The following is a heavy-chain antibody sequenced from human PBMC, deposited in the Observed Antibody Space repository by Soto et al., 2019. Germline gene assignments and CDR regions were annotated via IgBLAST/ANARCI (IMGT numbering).Heavy chain of an antibody. J-gene: IGHJ6*01. CDR2: IYHTGIT. CDR1: GFSISNNNW. V-gene: IGHV4-4*02. Sequence: SETLTVTCASSGFSISNNNWWTCFRQPPVKGLEWVGDIYHTGITNYSPSLKSRVTISVDNSKNQFSLRLTSVTAADTAVYYCARFSSSGLYYYFGMDVWGQGTTVTVSS. D-gene: IGHD6-13*01. CDR3: ARFSSSGLYYYFGMDV.